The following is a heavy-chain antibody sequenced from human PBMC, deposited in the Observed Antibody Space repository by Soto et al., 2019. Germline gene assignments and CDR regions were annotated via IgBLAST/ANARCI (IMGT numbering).Heavy chain of an antibody. J-gene: IGHJ6*03. CDR3: AKDLDYYYYMDV. Sequence: PGGSLRLSCAASGFTFSSYAMSWVRQAPGKGLEWVSAISGSGGSTYYAGSVKGRFTISRDHSKNTLYLQMNSLRAEDTALYYCAKDLDYYYYMDVWGKGTTVTAP. CDR2: ISGSGGST. V-gene: IGHV3-23*01. CDR1: GFTFSSYA.